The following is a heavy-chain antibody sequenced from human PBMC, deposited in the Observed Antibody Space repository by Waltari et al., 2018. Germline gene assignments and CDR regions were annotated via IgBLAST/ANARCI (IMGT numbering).Heavy chain of an antibody. Sequence: QVRLVQSGAEVKKPGSSVKVSCKAFGGSFSSYSINWVRQAPGQGLEWMGGIIPVLGTANYAQKFQDRRAITADESTSTAYMELSSLRSEDTAAYYCTTSSYCGTTTCYQYYGMDVWGQGTTVTVSS. CDR2: IIPVLGTA. V-gene: IGHV1-69*01. J-gene: IGHJ6*02. CDR3: TTSSYCGTTTCYQYYGMDV. CDR1: GGSFSSYS. D-gene: IGHD2-2*01.